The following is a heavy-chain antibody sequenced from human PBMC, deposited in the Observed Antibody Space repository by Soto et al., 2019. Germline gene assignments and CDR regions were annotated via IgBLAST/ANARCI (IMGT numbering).Heavy chain of an antibody. D-gene: IGHD3-22*01. CDR1: GFTFSSYW. CDR3: AREDYYDSSGSPKVAFDI. J-gene: IGHJ3*02. V-gene: IGHV3-7*01. CDR2: IKQDGSEK. Sequence: LRLSCAASGFTFSSYWMSWVRQAPGKRLEWVANIKQDGSEKYYVDSVKGRFTISRDNAKNSLYLQMNSLRAEDTAVYYCAREDYYDSSGSPKVAFDIWGQGTMVTVSS.